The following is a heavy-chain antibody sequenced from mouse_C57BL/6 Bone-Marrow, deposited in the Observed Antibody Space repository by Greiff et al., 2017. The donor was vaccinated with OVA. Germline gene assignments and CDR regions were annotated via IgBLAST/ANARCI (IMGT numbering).Heavy chain of an antibody. D-gene: IGHD1-1*01. V-gene: IGHV14-4*01. CDR3: TQGTTVG. Sequence: EVQLQESGAELVRPGASVKLSCTASGFNIKDDYMHWVKQRPEQGLEWIGWIDPENGDTEYASKFQGKATITADTSSNTAYLQLSSLTSEDTAVYYCTQGTTVGWGTGTTVTVSS. CDR2: IDPENGDT. J-gene: IGHJ1*03. CDR1: GFNIKDDY.